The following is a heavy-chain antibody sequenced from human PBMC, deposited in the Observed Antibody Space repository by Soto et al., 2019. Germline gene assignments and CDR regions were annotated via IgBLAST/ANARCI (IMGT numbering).Heavy chain of an antibody. V-gene: IGHV3-30*18. Sequence: QVQLVESGGGVVQPGRSLRLSCAASGFTFSSYGMHWVRQAPGKGLEWVAVISYDGSNEYYADSVKGRFTISRDNSKNTLYLQMNSLRAEDTAVYYCAKDCGGDCYPLDYWGQGTLVTVSS. D-gene: IGHD2-21*02. J-gene: IGHJ4*02. CDR3: AKDCGGDCYPLDY. CDR1: GFTFSSYG. CDR2: ISYDGSNE.